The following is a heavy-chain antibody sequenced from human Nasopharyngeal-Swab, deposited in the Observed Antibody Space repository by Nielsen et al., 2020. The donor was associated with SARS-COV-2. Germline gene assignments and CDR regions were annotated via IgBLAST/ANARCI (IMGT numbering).Heavy chain of an antibody. CDR2: ISSSGSTI. J-gene: IGHJ6*02. Sequence: GESLKISCAASGFTFSNYWMSWVRQAPGKGREWVSYISSSGSTIYYADSVKGRFTISRDNAKNSLYLQMNSLRAEDTAVYYCASLLWFGELPSDYYYYGMDVWGQGTTVTVSS. CDR1: GFTFSNYW. D-gene: IGHD3-10*01. CDR3: ASLLWFGELPSDYYYYGMDV. V-gene: IGHV3-11*04.